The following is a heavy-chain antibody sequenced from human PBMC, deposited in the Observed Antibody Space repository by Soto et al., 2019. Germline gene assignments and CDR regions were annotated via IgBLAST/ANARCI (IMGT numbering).Heavy chain of an antibody. V-gene: IGHV1-69*13. CDR3: ARVRPPARMGDYYYGMDV. CDR1: GGTFSSYA. J-gene: IGHJ6*02. D-gene: IGHD3-16*01. Sequence: SVKVSCKASGGTFSSYAISWVRQAPGQRLEWMRGIIPIFGTANYAQKFQGRVTITADESTSTVYMELSSLRSDYTGVYYCARVRPPARMGDYYYGMDVWGQGTTVTVSS. CDR2: IIPIFGTA.